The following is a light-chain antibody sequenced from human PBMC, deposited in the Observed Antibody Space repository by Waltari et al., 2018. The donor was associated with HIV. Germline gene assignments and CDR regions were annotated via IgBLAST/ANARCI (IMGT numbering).Light chain of an antibody. CDR2: RTS. CDR1: QRLGNDF. V-gene: IGKV3-20*01. J-gene: IGKJ2*01. Sequence: EVLLTQSPVTLSLSPGESVTLSCRASQRLGNDFVAWYQHKPGQPPRLLILRTSSRAAGVPGRFSGSGSGTDFALTITGAEPEDFAVYYCQHYGGSPYTFGQGTKLDI. CDR3: QHYGGSPYT.